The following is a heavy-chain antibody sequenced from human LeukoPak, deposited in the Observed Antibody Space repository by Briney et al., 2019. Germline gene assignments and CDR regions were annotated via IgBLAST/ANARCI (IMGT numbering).Heavy chain of an antibody. CDR1: GYTFTKYA. J-gene: IGHJ4*02. Sequence: ASVKVSCKGSGYTFTKYAISWVRQAPGQGLEYMGWIDTNTGNLTYAQGFTGRFVFSLDTSVSTAYLQISSLKAEDSAIYFCANCYDSSGFFAYWGQGTLVTVSS. CDR3: ANCYDSSGFFAY. V-gene: IGHV7-4-1*02. CDR2: IDTNTGNL. D-gene: IGHD3-22*01.